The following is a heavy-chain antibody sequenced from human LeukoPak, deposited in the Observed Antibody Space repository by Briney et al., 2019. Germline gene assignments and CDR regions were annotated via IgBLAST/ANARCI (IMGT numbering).Heavy chain of an antibody. J-gene: IGHJ2*01. CDR2: ISGRGANT. CDR3: AKSVPGYFGL. V-gene: IGHV3-23*01. Sequence: GGSLRLSCATSGFTFSSYAMSWVRQATGKGLEWVSSISGRGANTHYADSVKGRFTISGDYSKNTLNLQMNSLRAEDTAVYYCAKSVPGYFGLWGRGTLVTVSS. CDR1: GFTFSSYA.